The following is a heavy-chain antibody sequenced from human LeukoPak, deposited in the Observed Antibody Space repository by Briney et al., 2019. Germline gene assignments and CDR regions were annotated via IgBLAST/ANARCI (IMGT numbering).Heavy chain of an antibody. Sequence: PGGSLRLSCAASGFTFSSYAMHWVRQAPGKGLEYVSAISSNGGSTYYANSVKGRFTISRDNSKNTLYLQMGSLRAEDMAVYYCATKQWLAPPPDSWGQGTPVTVSS. J-gene: IGHJ4*02. CDR3: ATKQWLAPPPDS. V-gene: IGHV3-64*01. CDR1: GFTFSSYA. D-gene: IGHD6-19*01. CDR2: ISSNGGST.